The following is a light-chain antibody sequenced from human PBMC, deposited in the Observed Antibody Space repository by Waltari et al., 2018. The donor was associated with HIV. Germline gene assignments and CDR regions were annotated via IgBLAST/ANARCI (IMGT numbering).Light chain of an antibody. J-gene: IGKJ5*01. V-gene: IGKV1-39*01. CDR1: QSISTY. Sequence: DIQMTQSPSSLSASIGDRVTITCRASQSISTYLNWYQQRPGKAPRLLIYAASSLQSGGPSRFSGSGSGTFFTLTIISLQAEDFATYYCQQSYSSPISDYNTPITFGQGTRLEIK. CDR2: AAS. CDR3: QQSYSSPISDYNTPIT.